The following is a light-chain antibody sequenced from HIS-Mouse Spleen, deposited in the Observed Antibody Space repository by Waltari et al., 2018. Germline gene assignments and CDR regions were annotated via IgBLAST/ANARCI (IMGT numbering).Light chain of an antibody. CDR1: NIGSKS. V-gene: IGLV3-21*03. CDR2: DAS. Sequence: SYVLTQPPSVSVAPGKTARITCGGNNIGSKSVHWYQQKPGQAPVLVVYDASDRPSGSPERFPGSNSGNTATLTISRVEAGDEADYYCQVWDSSSDHVVFGGGTKLTVL. J-gene: IGLJ2*01. CDR3: QVWDSSSDHVV.